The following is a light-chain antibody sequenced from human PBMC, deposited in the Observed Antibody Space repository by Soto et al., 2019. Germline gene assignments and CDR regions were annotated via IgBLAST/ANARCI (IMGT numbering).Light chain of an antibody. CDR1: QRVSSNY. CDR2: GAS. J-gene: IGKJ1*01. V-gene: IGKV3-20*01. CDR3: QQYGDSPPT. Sequence: LLTQSPGTLSLSPGERATLSCRASQRVSSNYLAWYQQKPGQAPRLLIPGASSRAAGIPDRFSGSGSETDFTLTISRLEPDDFAMYHCQQYGDSPPTFGQGTKVDIK.